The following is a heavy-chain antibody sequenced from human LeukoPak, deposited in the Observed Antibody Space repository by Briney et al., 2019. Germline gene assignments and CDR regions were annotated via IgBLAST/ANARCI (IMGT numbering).Heavy chain of an antibody. Sequence: GGSLRLSCAVSGFAFSSYGIHWVRQAPGKGLEWVAVISYDGSNKNYADSVKGRFTISRDNSKNTLYLQMNSLRAEDTAVYYCAKEKDRYSSSWSHFDYWGQGTLVTVSS. J-gene: IGHJ4*02. CDR3: AKEKDRYSSSWSHFDY. CDR2: ISYDGSNK. V-gene: IGHV3-30*18. CDR1: GFAFSSYG. D-gene: IGHD6-13*01.